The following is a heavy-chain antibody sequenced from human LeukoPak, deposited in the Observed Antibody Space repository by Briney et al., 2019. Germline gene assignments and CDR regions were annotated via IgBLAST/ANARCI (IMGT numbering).Heavy chain of an antibody. CDR3: AKGASPDYYGSGRFDF. D-gene: IGHD3-10*01. Sequence: HAGGSLRLSCAASGFTFSNYVMSWVRQAPEKGLQWVSSSTGSGGSTYYADSVKGRFTISRDSSKKTVYLQMNSLRDEDTAVYFCAKGASPDYYGSGRFDFWGQRILATVSS. V-gene: IGHV3-23*01. CDR1: GFTFSNYV. CDR2: STGSGGST. J-gene: IGHJ5*01.